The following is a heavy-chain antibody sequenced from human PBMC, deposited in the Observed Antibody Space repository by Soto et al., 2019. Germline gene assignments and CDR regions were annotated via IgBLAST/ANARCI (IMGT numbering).Heavy chain of an antibody. Sequence: GASVKVSCKASGYTFSSYYMHWVRQAPGQGLEWMGIINPSGGSTSYAQKFQGRVTMTRDTSTSTVYMELSSLRSEDTAVYYCARDPRQITMIGSNFDYWGQGTLVTVSS. D-gene: IGHD3-22*01. CDR3: ARDPRQITMIGSNFDY. CDR1: GYTFSSYY. V-gene: IGHV1-46*01. CDR2: INPSGGST. J-gene: IGHJ4*02.